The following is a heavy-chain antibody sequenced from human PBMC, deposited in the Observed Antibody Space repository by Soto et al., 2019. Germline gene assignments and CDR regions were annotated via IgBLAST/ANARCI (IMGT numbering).Heavy chain of an antibody. CDR3: ARGEQYSGRSFDY. J-gene: IGHJ4*01. V-gene: IGHV6-1*01. D-gene: IGHD1-26*01. Sequence: PSQTLSLTCAITGDRVSSNSAGWSWVRQSPSRGLEWLGRTYYRSKWYYEYAVSVRGRITINPDTSKNQYSLQLNSVTPEDTAVYFCARGEQYSGRSFDYWGQGTLVTVSS. CDR2: TYYRSKWYY. CDR1: GDRVSSNSAG.